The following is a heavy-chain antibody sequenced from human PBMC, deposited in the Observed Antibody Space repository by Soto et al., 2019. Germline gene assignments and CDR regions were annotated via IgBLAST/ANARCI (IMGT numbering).Heavy chain of an antibody. CDR3: ARANTGAARVVDL. Sequence: NPSETLSLTCTVSGASVSSDSYYWSWIRQPPGKGLEWIGYIYYSTKTNFNPSLKSRVAMFVDTSKNQFSLILTSVTTADTAVYYCARANTGAARVVDLWGQGTLVTVSS. V-gene: IGHV4-61*01. CDR2: IYYSTKT. CDR1: GASVSSDSYY. D-gene: IGHD6-6*01. J-gene: IGHJ4*02.